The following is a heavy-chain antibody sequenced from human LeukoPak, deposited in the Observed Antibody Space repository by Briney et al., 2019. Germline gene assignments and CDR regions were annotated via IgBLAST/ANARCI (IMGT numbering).Heavy chain of an antibody. D-gene: IGHD5-12*01. V-gene: IGHV3-21*01. CDR1: GFTFSTYS. J-gene: IGHJ3*02. CDR2: ISSSSEYI. CDR3: AREIVATWNAFDI. Sequence: GGSLRLSCAASGFTFSTYSMNWVRQAPGKGLEWVSFISSSSEYIYYADSVKGRFIISRDNAKNSLYLQVNSLRAEDTAVYYCAREIVATWNAFDIWGQGTMVTVSS.